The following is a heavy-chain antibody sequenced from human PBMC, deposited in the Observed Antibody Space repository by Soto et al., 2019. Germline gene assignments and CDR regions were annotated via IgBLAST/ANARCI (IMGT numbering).Heavy chain of an antibody. Sequence: GGSLRLSCAASGFTFSSYGMHWVRQAPGKGLEWVAVIWYDGSNKYYADSVKGRFTISRDNSKNTLYLQMNSLRAEDTAVYYCARDLGIYCSGGSCYSDYYYYYYMDVWGKGTTVTVSS. CDR3: ARDLGIYCSGGSCYSDYYYYYYMDV. D-gene: IGHD2-15*01. CDR1: GFTFSSYG. CDR2: IWYDGSNK. V-gene: IGHV3-33*01. J-gene: IGHJ6*03.